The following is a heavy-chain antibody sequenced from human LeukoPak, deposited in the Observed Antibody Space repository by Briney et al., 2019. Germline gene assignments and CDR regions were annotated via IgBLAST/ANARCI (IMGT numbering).Heavy chain of an antibody. Sequence: SETLSLTCTVSGYSISSGYDWGWIRQPPGKGLEWIGSIYYRRTTYYNPSLKSRVTISVDTSKNQFSLKLSSVTAADTAVYCCARGPEYTSSHFDYWGQGTLVTVSS. D-gene: IGHD6-6*01. CDR1: GYSISSGYD. CDR2: IYYRRTT. CDR3: ARGPEYTSSHFDY. V-gene: IGHV4-38-2*02. J-gene: IGHJ4*02.